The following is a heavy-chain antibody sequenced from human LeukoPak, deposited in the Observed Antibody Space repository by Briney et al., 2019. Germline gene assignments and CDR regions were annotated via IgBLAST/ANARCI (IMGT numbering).Heavy chain of an antibody. CDR2: IVVGSGNT. Sequence: ASVKVSCKASGFTFRTTAVQWVRQARGQRLEWIGWIVVGSGNTNYAQKFQERVTISRDMSTSTAYMELSSLRSEDTAVYYCAAQVNYHDSTVWDPWGQGTLVTVSS. V-gene: IGHV1-58*01. D-gene: IGHD3-22*01. CDR1: GFTFRTTA. CDR3: AAQVNYHDSTVWDP. J-gene: IGHJ5*02.